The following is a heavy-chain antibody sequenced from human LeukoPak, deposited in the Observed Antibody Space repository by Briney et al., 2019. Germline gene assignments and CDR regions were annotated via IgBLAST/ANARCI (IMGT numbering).Heavy chain of an antibody. CDR1: GGSISSYY. J-gene: IGHJ4*02. CDR2: IYYRGST. CDR3: ARHKNYYDSSGYYYELDY. Sequence: PSETLSLTCTASGGSISSYYWSWIRQPPGKGLEWIGYIYYRGSTNYNPSLKSRVTISVDTSKNQFSLKLSSVTAADTAVYYCARHKNYYDSSGYYYELDYWGQGTLVTVSS. V-gene: IGHV4-59*08. D-gene: IGHD3-22*01.